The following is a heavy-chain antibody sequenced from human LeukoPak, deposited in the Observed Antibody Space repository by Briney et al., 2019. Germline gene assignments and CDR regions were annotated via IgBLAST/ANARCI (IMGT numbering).Heavy chain of an antibody. CDR1: GDSISSSSYY. CDR2: IYYSGST. V-gene: IGHV4-39*01. J-gene: IGHJ4*02. Sequence: SETLSLTCTVSGDSISSSSYYWTWIRQPPGKGLEWVGSIYYSGSTYYNPSLKSRVTISVDTSKNQFSLKLSSVTAADTAVYYCARIGAEEGDGYNAFDYWGQGTLVTVSS. CDR3: ARIGAEEGDGYNAFDY. D-gene: IGHD5-24*01.